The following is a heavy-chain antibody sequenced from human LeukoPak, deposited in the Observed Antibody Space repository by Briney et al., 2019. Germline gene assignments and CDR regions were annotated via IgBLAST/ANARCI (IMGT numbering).Heavy chain of an antibody. CDR1: GGSFSGYY. V-gene: IGHV4-34*01. CDR2: INHSGST. J-gene: IGHJ4*02. Sequence: SETLSLTCAVYGGSFSGYYWSWIRRPPGKGLEWIGEINHSGSTNYNPSLKSRVTISVDTSKNQFSLKLSSVTAADTAVYYCARGKELERAFDYWGQGTLVTVSS. D-gene: IGHD1-1*01. CDR3: ARGKELERAFDY.